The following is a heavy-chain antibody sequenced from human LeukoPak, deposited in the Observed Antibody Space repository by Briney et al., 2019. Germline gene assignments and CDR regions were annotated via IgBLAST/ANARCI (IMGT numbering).Heavy chain of an antibody. CDR2: INWNGGST. CDR3: ARSDGTMVRGVMGY. V-gene: IGHV3-20*01. Sequence: PGGSLRLSCAASGLTFSSYGMSWVRQAPGKGLEWVSGINWNGGSTGYADSVKGRFTISRDNAKNSLYLQMNSLRAEDTALYHCARSDGTMVRGVMGYWGQGTLVTVSS. D-gene: IGHD3-10*01. CDR1: GLTFSSYG. J-gene: IGHJ4*02.